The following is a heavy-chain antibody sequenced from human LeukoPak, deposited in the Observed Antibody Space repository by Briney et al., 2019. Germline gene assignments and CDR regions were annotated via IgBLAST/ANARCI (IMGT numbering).Heavy chain of an antibody. J-gene: IGHJ2*01. D-gene: IGHD6-19*01. CDR1: GYSFTSYW. V-gene: IGHV5-51*01. Sequence: GESLKISCKGSGYSFTSYWIGWVRQMPGEGVEWMVIFYPGDSDTRYSPSFQGQVTISADKSISTAYLQWSSLKASDTAMYYCARRVAVAGHLYWYFDLWGRGTLVTVSS. CDR2: FYPGDSDT. CDR3: ARRVAVAGHLYWYFDL.